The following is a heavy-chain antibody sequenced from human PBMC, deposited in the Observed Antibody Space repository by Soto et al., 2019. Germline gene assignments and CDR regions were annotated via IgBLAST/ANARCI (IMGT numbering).Heavy chain of an antibody. J-gene: IGHJ5*02. Sequence: EVQLLESGGGLVQPGGSLRLSCAASGFTFSSYAMIWVRQAPGKGLEWISDISGSGGNTHYADSVKGRFTISRDNSNNRLYLQMNSLRAEDKAIYSCAKWAVVAGRGWFDPWGQGTLVTVSS. V-gene: IGHV3-23*01. CDR3: AKWAVVAGRGWFDP. CDR1: GFTFSSYA. D-gene: IGHD2-15*01. CDR2: ISGSGGNT.